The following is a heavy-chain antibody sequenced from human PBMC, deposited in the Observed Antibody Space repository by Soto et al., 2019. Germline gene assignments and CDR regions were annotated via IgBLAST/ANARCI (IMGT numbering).Heavy chain of an antibody. Sequence: QVQLVQSGAGVKKPGSSVKVSCKASGGTFSSYAISWVRQAPGQGLEWMGGIIPISGTANYAQKFQGRVTITADESTSTAYMELSSLRSEDTAVYYCARSQGSSTSLEIYYYYYYGMDVWGQGTTVTVFS. V-gene: IGHV1-69*01. CDR3: ARSQGSSTSLEIYYYYYYGMDV. CDR1: GGTFSSYA. CDR2: IIPISGTA. D-gene: IGHD2-2*01. J-gene: IGHJ6*02.